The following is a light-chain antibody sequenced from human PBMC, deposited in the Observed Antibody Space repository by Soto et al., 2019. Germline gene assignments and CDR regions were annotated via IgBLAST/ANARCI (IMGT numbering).Light chain of an antibody. Sequence: QSALTQPASVSGSPGQSITISCRGTSSDVGAHDFVSWYQHHTDKAPKVIIFEVTKRPSGVSDRFSGSKTGNTASLTISGLQAEDEADYYCNSYTLSKTVIFGGVTKLTVL. CDR3: NSYTLSKTVI. CDR1: SSDVGAHDF. J-gene: IGLJ2*01. CDR2: EVT. V-gene: IGLV2-14*01.